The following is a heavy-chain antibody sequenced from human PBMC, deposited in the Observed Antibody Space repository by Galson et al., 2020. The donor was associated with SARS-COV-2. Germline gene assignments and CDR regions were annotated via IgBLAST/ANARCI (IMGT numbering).Heavy chain of an antibody. CDR3: ETDVRSPMNTVTTYAGY. D-gene: IGHD4-17*01. V-gene: IGHV1-24*01. CDR2: FDPEDGET. J-gene: IGHJ4*02. CDR1: GYTLTELS. Sequence: ASVKVSCKVSGYTLTELSMHWVRQAPGKGLEWMGGFDPEDGETIYAQKFQGRVTMTEDTSTDTAYMELSSLRSEDTAVYYCETDVRSPMNTVTTYAGYWGQGTLVTVSS.